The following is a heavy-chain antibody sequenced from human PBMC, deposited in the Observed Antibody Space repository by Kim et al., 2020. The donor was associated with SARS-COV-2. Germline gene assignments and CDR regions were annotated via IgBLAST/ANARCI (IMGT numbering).Heavy chain of an antibody. CDR2: IYPGDSDT. CDR3: AGGGDYDFWSGQDAFDI. D-gene: IGHD3-3*01. V-gene: IGHV5-51*01. CDR1: GYSFTSYW. J-gene: IGHJ3*02. Sequence: GESLKISCKGSGYSFTSYWIGWVRQMPGKGLEWMGIIYPGDSDTRYSPSFQGQVTISADKSISTAYLKWSSLKASDTGMYYCAGGGDYDFWSGQDAFDIWGQGTMVTVPS.